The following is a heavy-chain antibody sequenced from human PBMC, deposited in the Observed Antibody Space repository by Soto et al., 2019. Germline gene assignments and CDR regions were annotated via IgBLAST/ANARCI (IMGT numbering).Heavy chain of an antibody. CDR1: GYSFTSYW. D-gene: IGHD3-10*01. J-gene: IGHJ6*02. CDR3: ARHGTMVRGVIITLYYYGMDV. Sequence: EVQLVQSGAEVKKPGESLRISCKGSGYSFTSYWISWVRQMPGKGLEWMGRIDPSDSYTNYSPSFQGHVTISADKSISTAYLQWSSLKASDTAMYYCARHGTMVRGVIITLYYYGMDVWGQGTTVTVSS. V-gene: IGHV5-10-1*03. CDR2: IDPSDSYT.